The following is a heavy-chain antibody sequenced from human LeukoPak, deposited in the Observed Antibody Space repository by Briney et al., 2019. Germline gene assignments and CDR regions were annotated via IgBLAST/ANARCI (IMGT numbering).Heavy chain of an antibody. J-gene: IGHJ4*02. CDR1: GASISTYY. D-gene: IGHD6-13*01. Sequence: SETLSLTCTASGASISTYYWSWIRQPPGKGLEWIGFISHRGNTNYNPSLKSRITISADTSKNQLSLKLSSVTAADTAIYYCARGTTSAAAVPDYWGQGTLVTVSS. CDR3: ARGTTSAAAVPDY. CDR2: ISHRGNT. V-gene: IGHV4-59*01.